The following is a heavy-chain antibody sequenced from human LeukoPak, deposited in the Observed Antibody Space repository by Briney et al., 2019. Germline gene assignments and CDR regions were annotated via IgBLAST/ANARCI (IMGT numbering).Heavy chain of an antibody. CDR3: ARATVTTSQLPDC. CDR1: GFTFSSYS. Sequence: KAGGSLRLSCAASGFTFSSYSMNWVRQAPGKGLEWVSSISSSSSYIYFADSVKGRFTISRDNAKNSLYLQMNSLRAEDTAVYYCARATVTTSQLPDCWGQGTLVTVSS. CDR2: ISSSSSYI. J-gene: IGHJ4*02. V-gene: IGHV3-21*01. D-gene: IGHD4-17*01.